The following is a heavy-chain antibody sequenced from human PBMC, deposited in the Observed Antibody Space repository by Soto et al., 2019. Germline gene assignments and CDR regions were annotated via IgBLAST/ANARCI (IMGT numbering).Heavy chain of an antibody. CDR3: ARVGYCSGGSCYSVYFDY. CDR2: IIPIFGTA. D-gene: IGHD2-15*01. J-gene: IGHJ4*02. V-gene: IGHV1-69*13. Sequence: SVKVSCKASGGTFGSYAISWVRQAPGQGLEWMGGIIPIFGTANYAQKFQGRVTITADESTSTAYMELSSLRSEDTAVYYCARVGYCSGGSCYSVYFDYWGQGTLVTVSS. CDR1: GGTFGSYA.